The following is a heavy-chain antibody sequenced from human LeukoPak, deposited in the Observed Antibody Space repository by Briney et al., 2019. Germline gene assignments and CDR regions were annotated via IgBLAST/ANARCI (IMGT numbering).Heavy chain of an antibody. D-gene: IGHD5-12*01. Sequence: SVKVSCKASGYTFTSYGISWVRQAPGQGLEWMGGIIPIFGTANYAQKFQGRVTITTDESTSTAYMELSSLRSEDTAVYYCARGGYSGYGGGDWGQGTLVTVSS. CDR3: ARGGYSGYGGGD. V-gene: IGHV1-69*05. CDR2: IIPIFGTA. CDR1: GYTFTSYG. J-gene: IGHJ4*02.